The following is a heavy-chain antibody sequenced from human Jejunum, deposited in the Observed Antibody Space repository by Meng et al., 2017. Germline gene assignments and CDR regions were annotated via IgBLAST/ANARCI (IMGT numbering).Heavy chain of an antibody. Sequence: EVQLVESGGGLVQPGGSLRLSCAASGFSFSNFPLHWLRQAPGKELEFVSGISSDGDDTYYATSVKGRFTISRDNFKNMLFLQMDSLSAEDMAVYYCARSANANYDNWGQGTLVTVSS. D-gene: IGHD2-15*01. CDR2: ISSDGDDT. V-gene: IGHV3-64*01. CDR3: ARSANANYDN. CDR1: GFSFSNFP. J-gene: IGHJ4*02.